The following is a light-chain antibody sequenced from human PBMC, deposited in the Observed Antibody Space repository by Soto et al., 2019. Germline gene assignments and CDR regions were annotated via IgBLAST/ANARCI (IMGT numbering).Light chain of an antibody. CDR3: QQYSSSPYT. CDR1: QTVSSGY. Sequence: EIVLTQSPVTLSLSPGERATLSCGASQTVSSGYLAWYQQRPGLAPRLLIYDASSRATGIPDRFSGSGSGTDFSLTISRLEPEDFAVYYCQQYSSSPYTFGLGTKLEIK. J-gene: IGKJ2*01. CDR2: DAS. V-gene: IGKV3D-20*01.